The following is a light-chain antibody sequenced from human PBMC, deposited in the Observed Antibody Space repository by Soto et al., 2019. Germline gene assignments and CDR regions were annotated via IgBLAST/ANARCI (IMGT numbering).Light chain of an antibody. V-gene: IGKV3-20*01. Sequence: EVVVTQSPVTLSLSPGERGTLSCRASQNVAGNYLAWYQQKPGQAPRLLIFAASDRATGIPDRFTGGGSGADFSLTISRLEPEDFAVYYCQQYGFSLTFGGGTKVDIK. J-gene: IGKJ4*01. CDR3: QQYGFSLT. CDR2: AAS. CDR1: QNVAGNY.